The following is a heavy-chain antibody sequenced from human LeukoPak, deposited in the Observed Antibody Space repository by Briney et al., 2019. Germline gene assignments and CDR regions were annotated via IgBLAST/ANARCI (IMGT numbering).Heavy chain of an antibody. Sequence: GASVKVSCKASGYTFTSYGITWVRQAPGQGLEWMGWISPYNGNTNYVQKLQGRVTMTTDISTSTAYMELRSLRSDDTAVYYCARDQGGDYRYYYYYYMDVWGKGNTVTVSS. D-gene: IGHD4-17*01. CDR2: ISPYNGNT. CDR3: ARDQGGDYRYYYYYYMDV. CDR1: GYTFTSYG. J-gene: IGHJ6*03. V-gene: IGHV1-18*01.